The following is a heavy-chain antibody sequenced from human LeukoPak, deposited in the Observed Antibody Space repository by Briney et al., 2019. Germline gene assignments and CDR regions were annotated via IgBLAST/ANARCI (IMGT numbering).Heavy chain of an antibody. J-gene: IGHJ4*02. CDR2: ISYDGSNK. CDR3: ARPCGIAAAGYYFDY. D-gene: IGHD6-13*01. V-gene: IGHV3-30*03. Sequence: PGRSLRLSCAASGFTFSSYGMHWVRQAPGKGLEWVAVISYDGSNKYYADSVKGRFTVSRDNSKNTLYLQMNSLRAEDTAVYYCARPCGIAAAGYYFDYWGQGTLVTVSS. CDR1: GFTFSSYG.